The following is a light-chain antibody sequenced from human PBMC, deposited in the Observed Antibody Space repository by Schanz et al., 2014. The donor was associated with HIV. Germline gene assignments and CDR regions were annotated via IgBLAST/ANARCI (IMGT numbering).Light chain of an antibody. Sequence: DIQMTQSPSSLSASVGDRVTITCRASQDIRDDLGWYQQSPGKAPKRLIYDASSLQRGVPSRFSGSGSGTEFTLTISGLQPDDFATYYCQQYNTLSRTFGPGTKVE. CDR3: QQYNTLSRT. V-gene: IGKV1-17*01. CDR1: QDIRDD. CDR2: DAS. J-gene: IGKJ1*01.